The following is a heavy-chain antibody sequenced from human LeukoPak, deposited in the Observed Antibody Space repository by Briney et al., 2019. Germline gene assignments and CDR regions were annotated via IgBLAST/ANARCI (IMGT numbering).Heavy chain of an antibody. CDR3: AKDTAAAGPTLFDY. CDR2: ISWNSGSI. J-gene: IGHJ4*02. CDR1: GFTFDDYA. Sequence: PGGSLRLSCAASGFTFDDYAMHWVRQAPGKGLEWVLGISWNSGSIGYADSVKGRFTISRDNAENSLYLQMNSLRAEDTALYYCAKDTAAAGPTLFDYWGQGTLVTVSS. D-gene: IGHD6-13*01. V-gene: IGHV3-9*01.